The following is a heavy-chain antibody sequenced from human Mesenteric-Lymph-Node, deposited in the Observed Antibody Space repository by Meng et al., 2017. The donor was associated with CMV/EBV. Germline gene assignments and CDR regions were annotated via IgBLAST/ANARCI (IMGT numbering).Heavy chain of an antibody. Sequence: CKASGGTFSSYAISWERQAPGQGLKWMGGIIPIFGTANYAQKFQGRVTITTDESTSTAYMELSSLRSEDTAVYYCARDPALGYFDYWGQGTLVTVSS. V-gene: IGHV1-69*05. J-gene: IGHJ4*02. CDR1: GGTFSSYA. CDR3: ARDPALGYFDY. CDR2: IIPIFGTA.